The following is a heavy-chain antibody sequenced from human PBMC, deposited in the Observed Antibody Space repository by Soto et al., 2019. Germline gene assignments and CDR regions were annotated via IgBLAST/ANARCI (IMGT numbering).Heavy chain of an antibody. Sequence: QVQLVQSGAEVKKPGASVKVSCKASGYTFTNYYMHWVRQAPGQGLEWMGVINPNGGSTDYAQKLQGRVTLTRDTSTSAVYMELSSLRSDDTAVYYCARVNSNSNNWVGFDYWGQGTLVTVSS. D-gene: IGHD6-13*01. CDR3: ARVNSNSNNWVGFDY. V-gene: IGHV1-46*04. CDR1: GYTFTNYY. J-gene: IGHJ4*02. CDR2: INPNGGST.